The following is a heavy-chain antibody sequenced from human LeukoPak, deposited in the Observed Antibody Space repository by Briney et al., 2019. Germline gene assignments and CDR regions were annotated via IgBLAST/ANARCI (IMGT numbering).Heavy chain of an antibody. CDR2: ISSSSSHI. CDR1: GFTFSSQS. CDR3: AAAEYSSSSGGY. D-gene: IGHD6-6*01. Sequence: GGSLRLSRAASGFTFSSQSMDWVRQAPGKGLEWVSPISSSSSHIYYADSVRGRFTISRDNAKNSLYLQMNSLRVDDTAVYYCAAAEYSSSSGGYWGQGTLVTVSS. J-gene: IGHJ4*02. V-gene: IGHV3-21*01.